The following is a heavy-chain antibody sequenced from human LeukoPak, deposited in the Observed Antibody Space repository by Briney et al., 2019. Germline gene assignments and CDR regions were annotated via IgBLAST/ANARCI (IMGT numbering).Heavy chain of an antibody. D-gene: IGHD5-18*01. V-gene: IGHV5-51*01. CDR1: GYSFTSYW. J-gene: IGHJ4*02. CDR2: IYPGDSDT. Sequence: GESLQISCKGSGYSFTSYWIGGGRQLPGKGLEWMGIIYPGDSDTRYSPSFQGQVTISADKSISTAYLQWSSLKASDTAMYYCARRDTTGYYFDYWGQGTLVTVSS. CDR3: ARRDTTGYYFDY.